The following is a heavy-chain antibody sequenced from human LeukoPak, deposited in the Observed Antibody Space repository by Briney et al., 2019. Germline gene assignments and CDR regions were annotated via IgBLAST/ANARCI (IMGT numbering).Heavy chain of an antibody. D-gene: IGHD5-12*01. CDR2: IYYSGST. Sequence: PSETLSLTCTVSGGSISSYYLSWIRQPPGKGLEWIGYIYYSGSTNYNPSLKSRVTISVDTSKNQFSLKLSSVTAADTAVYYCAREMGGYDYGPNWFDPWGQGTLVTVSS. J-gene: IGHJ5*02. CDR3: AREMGGYDYGPNWFDP. V-gene: IGHV4-59*01. CDR1: GGSISSYY.